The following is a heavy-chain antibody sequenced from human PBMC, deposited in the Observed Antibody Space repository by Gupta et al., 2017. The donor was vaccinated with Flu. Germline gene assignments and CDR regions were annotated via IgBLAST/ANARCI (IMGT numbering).Heavy chain of an antibody. CDR2: ISSSSSSI. V-gene: IGHV3-21*01. Sequence: VRQAPGRGREWVSSISSSSSSIYYADSVKGRFTISRDNAKKSLYLQMDSLRVEDTAVYYCAREVRRNWFDPWGQGTLVTVSS. J-gene: IGHJ5*02. CDR3: AREVRRNWFDP.